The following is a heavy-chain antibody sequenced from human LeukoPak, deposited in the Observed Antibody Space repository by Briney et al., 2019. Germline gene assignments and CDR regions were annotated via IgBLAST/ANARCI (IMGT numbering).Heavy chain of an antibody. CDR3: AAAEWFMPDGETPFDY. D-gene: IGHD3-3*01. CDR1: GFTFTSSA. V-gene: IGHV1-58*02. CDR2: IVVGSGNT. J-gene: IGHJ4*02. Sequence: SVKVSCKASGFTFTSSAMQWVRQARGQRLEWIGWIVVGSGNTNYAQKFQERVTITRDMTTSTAYMELSSLRSEDTAVYYCAAAEWFMPDGETPFDYWGQGTLVTVSS.